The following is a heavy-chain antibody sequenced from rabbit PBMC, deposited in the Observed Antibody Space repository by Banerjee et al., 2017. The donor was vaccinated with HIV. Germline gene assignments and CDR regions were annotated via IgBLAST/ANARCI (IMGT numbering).Heavy chain of an antibody. CDR2: IDTNDGDT. Sequence: QQRLEESGGGLVKPGGSLTLTCTASGFSFSSNWICWVRQAPGKGLEWIACIDTNDGDTDYANWPKGRFTISKSSSTTVTLQMTSLTAADTATYFCARDTGTSFSSYGMDLWGPGTLVTVS. CDR1: GFSFSSNW. D-gene: IGHD7-1*01. CDR3: ARDTGTSFSSYGMDL. J-gene: IGHJ6*01. V-gene: IGHV1S45*01.